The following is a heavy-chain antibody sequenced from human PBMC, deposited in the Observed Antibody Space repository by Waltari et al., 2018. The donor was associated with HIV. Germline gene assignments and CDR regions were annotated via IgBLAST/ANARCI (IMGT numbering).Heavy chain of an antibody. D-gene: IGHD3-22*01. Sequence: QVQLVQSGAEVKKPGASVKVSCKASGYTFTSYDINWVRQATGQGLEWMGWMNPNSGNTGYAQKCQGRVTMTRNTSISTAYMELGSLRSGDTAVYYCARKASYYDSSGYYFSRWFDPWGQGTLVTVSS. CDR1: GYTFTSYD. CDR2: MNPNSGNT. V-gene: IGHV1-8*01. CDR3: ARKASYYDSSGYYFSRWFDP. J-gene: IGHJ5*02.